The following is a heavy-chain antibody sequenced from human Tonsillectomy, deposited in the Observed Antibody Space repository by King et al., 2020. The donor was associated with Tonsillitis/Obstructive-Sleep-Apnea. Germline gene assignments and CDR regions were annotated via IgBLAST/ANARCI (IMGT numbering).Heavy chain of an antibody. V-gene: IGHV4-30-2*01. CDR3: ARGPFSRAPDY. D-gene: IGHD6-6*01. J-gene: IGHJ4*02. CDR1: GGSISSGGYS. CDR2: IYHSGST. Sequence: QLQESGSGLVKPSQTLSLTCAVSGGSISSGGYSWSWIRQPPGKGLEWIGYIYHSGSTYYNPSLKSRVTISVDRSKNQFSLKLSSVTAADTAVYYCARGPFSRAPDYWGQGTLVTVSS.